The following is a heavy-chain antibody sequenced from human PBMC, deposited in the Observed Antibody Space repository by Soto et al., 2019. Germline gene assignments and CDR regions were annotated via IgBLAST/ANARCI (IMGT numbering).Heavy chain of an antibody. CDR3: ARSGYSYGPNWFDP. V-gene: IGHV4-59*01. Sequence: SETLSLTCTVSGGSISSYYWSWIRQPPGKGLEWIGYIYYSGSANYNPSLKSRVTISVDTSKNQFSLKLSSVTAADTAVYYCARSGYSYGPNWFDPWGQGTLVTVSS. D-gene: IGHD5-18*01. J-gene: IGHJ5*02. CDR1: GGSISSYY. CDR2: IYYSGSA.